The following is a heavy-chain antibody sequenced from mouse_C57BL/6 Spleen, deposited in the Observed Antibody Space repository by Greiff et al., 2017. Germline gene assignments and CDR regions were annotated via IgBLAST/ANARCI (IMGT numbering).Heavy chain of an antibody. J-gene: IGHJ2*01. CDR2: FHPYNDDT. V-gene: IGHV1-47*01. CDR3: ARRYYDYDDGWVFDY. CDR1: GYTFTTYP. D-gene: IGHD2-4*01. Sequence: QVQLKQSGAELVKPGASVKMSCKASGYTFTTYPIEWMKQNHGKSLEWIGNFHPYNDDTKYNEKFKGKATLTVEKSSSTVYLELSRLTSDDSAVYYCARRYYDYDDGWVFDYWGQGTTLTVSS.